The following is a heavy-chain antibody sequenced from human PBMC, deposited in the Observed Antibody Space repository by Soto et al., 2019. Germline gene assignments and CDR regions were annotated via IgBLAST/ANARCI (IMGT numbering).Heavy chain of an antibody. J-gene: IGHJ4*02. CDR3: ATSPYYYDSSGYPRDDY. CDR2: IIPIFGTA. D-gene: IGHD3-22*01. Sequence: GASVKVSCKASGGTFSSYAISRVRQAPGQGLEWMGGIIPIFGTANYAQKFQGRVTITADESTSTAYMELSSLRSEDTAVYYCATSPYYYDSSGYPRDDYWGQGTLVTVSS. V-gene: IGHV1-69*13. CDR1: GGTFSSYA.